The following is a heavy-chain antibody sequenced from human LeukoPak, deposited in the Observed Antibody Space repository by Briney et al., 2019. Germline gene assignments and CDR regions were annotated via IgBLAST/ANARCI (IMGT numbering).Heavy chain of an antibody. Sequence: PGGSLRLSCAASGFTFSSYSMNWVRQAPGKGLEWVSAISGSGGSTYYADSVKGRFTISRDNSKNTLYLQMNSLRAEDTAVYYCAKEERSITARSIDYWGQGTLVTVSS. CDR2: ISGSGGST. CDR1: GFTFSSYS. CDR3: AKEERSITARSIDY. J-gene: IGHJ4*02. V-gene: IGHV3-23*01. D-gene: IGHD6-6*01.